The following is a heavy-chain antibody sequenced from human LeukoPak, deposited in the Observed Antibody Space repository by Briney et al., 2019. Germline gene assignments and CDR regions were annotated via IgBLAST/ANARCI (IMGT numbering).Heavy chain of an antibody. CDR2: IYTSGST. Sequence: SETLSLTCAVYGVSFSDYYWTWIRQPAGKGLEWIGRIYTSGSTNYNPSLKSRVTISVDTSKNQFSLKLSSVTAADTAVYYCARDWGYCSSTSCYIDYYYYMDVWGKGTTVTVSS. CDR1: GVSFSDYY. CDR3: ARDWGYCSSTSCYIDYYYYMDV. V-gene: IGHV4-59*10. D-gene: IGHD2-2*02. J-gene: IGHJ6*03.